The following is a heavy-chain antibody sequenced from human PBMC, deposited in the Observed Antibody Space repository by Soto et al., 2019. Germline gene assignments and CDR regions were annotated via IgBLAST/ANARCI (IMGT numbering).Heavy chain of an antibody. D-gene: IGHD6-6*01. V-gene: IGHV3-7*01. J-gene: IGHJ6*02. CDR1: GFTFSSYW. Sequence: GGSLRLSCAASGFTFSSYWMSWVRQAPGKGLEWVANIKQDGSEKYYVDSVKGRFTISRDNAKNSLYLQMNSLRAEDTAVYYCARDVAARPYYYYYGMDVWGQGTTVTVS. CDR2: IKQDGSEK. CDR3: ARDVAARPYYYYYGMDV.